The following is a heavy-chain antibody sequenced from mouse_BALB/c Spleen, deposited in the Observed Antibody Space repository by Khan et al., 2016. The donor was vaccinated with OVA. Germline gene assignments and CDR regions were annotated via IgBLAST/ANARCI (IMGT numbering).Heavy chain of an antibody. CDR1: GYSITSDYA. Sequence: EVKLQESGPGLVKPSQSLSLTCTVTGYSITSDYAWNWIRQFPGNKLEWMGYISYSGNTSYNPSLKSRISITRDTSKNQFFLQLNSVTTEDTATYYCERSVYEAWLAYWGQGTLVTISA. J-gene: IGHJ3*01. D-gene: IGHD2-14*01. V-gene: IGHV3-2*02. CDR2: ISYSGNT. CDR3: ERSVYEAWLAY.